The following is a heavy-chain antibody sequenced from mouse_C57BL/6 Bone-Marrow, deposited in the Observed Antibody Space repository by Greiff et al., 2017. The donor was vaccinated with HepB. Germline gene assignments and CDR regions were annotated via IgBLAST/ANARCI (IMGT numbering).Heavy chain of an antibody. CDR1: GFAFTSYG. Sequence: VKLMESGPGLVQPSQSLSITCTVSGFAFTSYGVHWVRQSPGKGLEWLGVICSGGSTDYNAAFISRLSISKDNSKSQVFFKMNSLQADDTAIYYCARDTTVVIDYWGQGTTLTVSS. CDR3: ARDTTVVIDY. J-gene: IGHJ2*01. CDR2: ICSGGST. D-gene: IGHD1-1*01. V-gene: IGHV2-2*01.